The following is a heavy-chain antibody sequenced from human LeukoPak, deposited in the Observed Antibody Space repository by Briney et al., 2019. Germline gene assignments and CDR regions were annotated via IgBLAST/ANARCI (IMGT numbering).Heavy chain of an antibody. J-gene: IGHJ3*02. CDR2: INPSGGST. Sequence: GASVKVSCKASGYTFTSYAMNWVRQAPGQGLEWMGIINPSGGSTSYAQKFQGRVTMTRDMSTSTVYLELSSLRSEDTAVYYCAAGAKNDMGLRSAFDIWGQGTMVTVSS. CDR1: GYTFTSYA. D-gene: IGHD4-17*01. V-gene: IGHV1-46*01. CDR3: AAGAKNDMGLRSAFDI.